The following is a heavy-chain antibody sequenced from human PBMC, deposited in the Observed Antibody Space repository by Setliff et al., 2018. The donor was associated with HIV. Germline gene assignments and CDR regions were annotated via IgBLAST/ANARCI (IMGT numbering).Heavy chain of an antibody. CDR2: IYNSAST. V-gene: IGHV4-59*08. J-gene: IGHJ4*02. CDR3: ARHSPSDY. Sequence: SETLSLTCTVSGDSISTDYWTWIRQPPGKGLEWIGYIYNSASTSYNPSLKSRVTISVDTSKNQFSLKLRSVTAADTAVYYCARHSPSDYWGQGMLVTVSS. CDR1: GDSISTDY.